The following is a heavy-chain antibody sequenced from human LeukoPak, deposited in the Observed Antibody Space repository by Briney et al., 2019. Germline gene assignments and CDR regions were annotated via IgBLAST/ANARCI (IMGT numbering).Heavy chain of an antibody. J-gene: IGHJ3*02. CDR2: ISYDGRDK. Sequence: GRSLRLSCAASGFTFSSYGMHWVRQAPGRGLEWVAVISYDGRDKYYADSVKGRFTISRDNSKNTLYLQMNSLRAEDTAVYYCARDRVDYDAFDIWGQGTMVTVSS. D-gene: IGHD5-12*01. CDR1: GFTFSSYG. CDR3: ARDRVDYDAFDI. V-gene: IGHV3-30*03.